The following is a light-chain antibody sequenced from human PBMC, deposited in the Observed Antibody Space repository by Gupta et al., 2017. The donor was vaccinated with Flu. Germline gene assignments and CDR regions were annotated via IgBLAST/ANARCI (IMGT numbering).Light chain of an antibody. J-gene: IGLJ1*01. V-gene: IGLV1-47*02. CDR1: SSNIGSNY. CDR2: SNN. Sequence: QSVLTQPPSASGPPGHRVTISCSGSSSNIGSNYVDWYQQLQGTDTKRLIVSNNQRPSGVPDRFSCCKSGTYASRETSGLRSEEEADDYCAEWGDSMSGDVFGTGTKLTVL. CDR3: AEWGDSMSGDV.